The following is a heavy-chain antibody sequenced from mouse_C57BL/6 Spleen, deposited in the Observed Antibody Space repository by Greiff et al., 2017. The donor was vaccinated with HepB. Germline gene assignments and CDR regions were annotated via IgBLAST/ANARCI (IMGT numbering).Heavy chain of an antibody. Sequence: QVQLQQSGAELVRPGTSVKVSCKASGYAFTNYLIEWVKQRPGQGLEWIGVINPGSGGTNYNEKFKGKATLTADKSSSTAYMQLSSLTSEDSAVYFCARGYYGTSPGFDYWGQGTTLTVSS. J-gene: IGHJ2*01. CDR2: INPGSGGT. CDR1: GYAFTNYL. D-gene: IGHD1-1*01. CDR3: ARGYYGTSPGFDY. V-gene: IGHV1-54*01.